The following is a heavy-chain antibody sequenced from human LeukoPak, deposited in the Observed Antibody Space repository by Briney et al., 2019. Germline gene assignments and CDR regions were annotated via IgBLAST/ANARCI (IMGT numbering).Heavy chain of an antibody. V-gene: IGHV4-30-2*01. Sequence: SQTLSLTCAVSGGSTSSGGYSWSWIRQPPGKGLEWIGYIYHSGSTYYNPSLKSRVTISVDRSKNQFSLKLSSVTAADTAVYYCATRPTNRDGYNFGAFDIWGQGTMVTVSS. J-gene: IGHJ3*02. D-gene: IGHD5-24*01. CDR1: GGSTSSGGYS. CDR2: IYHSGST. CDR3: ATRPTNRDGYNFGAFDI.